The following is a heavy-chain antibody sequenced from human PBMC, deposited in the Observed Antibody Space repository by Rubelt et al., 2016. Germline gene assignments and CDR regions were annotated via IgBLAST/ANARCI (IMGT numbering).Heavy chain of an antibody. Sequence: VQLLESGGGLVQPGGSLRLSCAASGFTFSSYAMHWVRQAPGKGLEWVAVISYDGSNKYYADSVKVRFTISRDNSKNTLYLQMNSLRAEDTAVYYCTRRQMELLFDYWGQGTLVTVSS. CDR3: TRRQMELLFDY. J-gene: IGHJ4*02. D-gene: IGHD1-26*01. V-gene: IGHV3-30*04. CDR2: ISYDGSNK. CDR1: GFTFSSYA.